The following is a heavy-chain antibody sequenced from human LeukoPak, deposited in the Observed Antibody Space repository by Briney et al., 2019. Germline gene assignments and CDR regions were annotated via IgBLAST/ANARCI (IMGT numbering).Heavy chain of an antibody. CDR3: ARESQSYSYGWGKDY. V-gene: IGHV4-39*07. Sequence: PSETLSLTCTVSGGSISSSSYYLGWIRQPPGKGLEWIGSIYYSGSTYYNPSLKSRVTISVDTSKNQFSLKLSSVTAADTAVYYCARESQSYSYGWGKDYWGQGTLVTVSS. CDR2: IYYSGST. D-gene: IGHD5-18*01. CDR1: GGSISSSSYY. J-gene: IGHJ4*02.